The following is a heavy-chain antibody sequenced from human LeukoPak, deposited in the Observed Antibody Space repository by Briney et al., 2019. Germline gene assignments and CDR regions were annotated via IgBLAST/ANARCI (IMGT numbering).Heavy chain of an antibody. J-gene: IGHJ5*02. D-gene: IGHD6-6*01. CDR1: GFTFSSYW. V-gene: IGHV3-48*01. CDR3: ARVSEQLGFDP. CDR2: ISSSSSTI. Sequence: GGSLRLSCAASGFTFSSYWMSWVRQAPGKGLEWVSYISSSSSTIYYADSVKGRFTISRDNAKNSLYLQMNSLRAEDTAVYYCARVSEQLGFDPWGQGTLVTVSS.